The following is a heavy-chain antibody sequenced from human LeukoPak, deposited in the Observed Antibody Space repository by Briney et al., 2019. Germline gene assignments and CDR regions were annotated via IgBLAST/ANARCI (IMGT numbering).Heavy chain of an antibody. J-gene: IGHJ4*02. V-gene: IGHV3-23*01. CDR1: GFTFRDYA. CDR2: ISASGGVT. CDR3: TQRTRGVYPYY. D-gene: IGHD3-10*01. Sequence: GGSLRLSCATSGFTFRDYAMTWVRQAPGKGLNWVSTISASGGVTYYADSVKGRFTISRDNSKNTLYLQLDNLKDADTAVYYCTQRTRGVYPYYWGQGTLVTVSS.